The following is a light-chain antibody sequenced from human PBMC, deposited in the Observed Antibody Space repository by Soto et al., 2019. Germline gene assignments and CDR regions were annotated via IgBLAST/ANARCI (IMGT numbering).Light chain of an antibody. CDR2: DAS. CDR1: QSIDNS. J-gene: IGKJ2*01. V-gene: IGKV1-5*01. CDR3: QHYNGYPYT. Sequence: DLQMTQSPSPLSASIGDRVTITCRASQSIDNSLAWYQQKPGKAPHLLIYDASRLETGVSLRFSGSGSGTEFTLTISGVQADDFATYFCQHYNGYPYTFGPGTKLEIK.